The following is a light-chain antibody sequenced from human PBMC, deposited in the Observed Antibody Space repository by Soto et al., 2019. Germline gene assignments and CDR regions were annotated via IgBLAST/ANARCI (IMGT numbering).Light chain of an antibody. V-gene: IGLV2-14*01. CDR3: SSYTSSSNL. Sequence: QSVLTQPASVSGSPGQSITISCTGTSSDVGGYNYVSWYQQHPGKAPKLMIYDVSNRPSGVSNRFSGSKSGNTASLTISGLQAEDEADYCCSSYTSSSNLFGTGTKVTVL. J-gene: IGLJ1*01. CDR1: SSDVGGYNY. CDR2: DVS.